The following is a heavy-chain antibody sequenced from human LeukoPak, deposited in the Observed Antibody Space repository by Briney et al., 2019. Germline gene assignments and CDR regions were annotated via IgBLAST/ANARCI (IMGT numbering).Heavy chain of an antibody. V-gene: IGHV3-23*01. J-gene: IGHJ4*02. CDR2: ISGSGGST. Sequence: GGSLRLSCAASGFTFNSYAMSWVRQAPGKGLEWVSAISGSGGSTYYADSVKGRFTISRDNSKNTLYLQMNSLRAEDTAVYYCAKDDGDFWSGSKNNRPIDYWGQGTLVTVSS. CDR1: GFTFNSYA. CDR3: AKDDGDFWSGSKNNRPIDY. D-gene: IGHD3-3*01.